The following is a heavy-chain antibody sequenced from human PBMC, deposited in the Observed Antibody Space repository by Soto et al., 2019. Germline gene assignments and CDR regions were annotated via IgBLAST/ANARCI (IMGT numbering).Heavy chain of an antibody. CDR3: AKDCSGTNCFPH. J-gene: IGHJ1*01. V-gene: IGHV3-9*01. CDR1: GFTFDDYA. D-gene: IGHD2-15*01. CDR2: ISWNSDTI. Sequence: EVQVVESGGGLVQSGRSLRLSCAASGFTFDDYAMHWVRQVPGKGLEWVSGISWNSDTIGYADSVKGRFITSRDNAKNSLYLQMNSLRAEDTALYYCAKDCSGTNCFPHWGQGTLVTVSS.